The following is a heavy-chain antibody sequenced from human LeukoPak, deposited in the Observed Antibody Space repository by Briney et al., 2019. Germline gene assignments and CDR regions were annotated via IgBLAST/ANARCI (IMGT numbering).Heavy chain of an antibody. CDR1: GGSISSRSYY. CDR2: IYYSGTT. Sequence: SETLSLTCTVSGGSISSRSYYWGWIRQPPGKGLEWIGSIYYSGTTYYNPSLKSRVTISVDTSKNQFSLKLSSVTAADTAVYYCARVGNPPNYYDSSEVQHWGQGTLVTVSS. D-gene: IGHD3-22*01. CDR3: ARVGNPPNYYDSSEVQH. V-gene: IGHV4-39*07. J-gene: IGHJ1*01.